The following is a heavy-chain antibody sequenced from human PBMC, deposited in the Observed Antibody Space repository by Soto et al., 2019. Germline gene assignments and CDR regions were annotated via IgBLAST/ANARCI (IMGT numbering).Heavy chain of an antibody. CDR1: GCSISSYY. CDR3: ATVLYDSSGYSSRLGNYYYGMDV. CDR2: IYTSGST. D-gene: IGHD3-22*01. J-gene: IGHJ6*02. V-gene: IGHV4-4*07. Sequence: SESLSLPCPVSGCSISSYYWSWIRQPAGKGLEWIGRIYTSGSTNYNPSLKSRVTMSVDTSKNQFSLKLSSVTAADTAVYYCATVLYDSSGYSSRLGNYYYGMDVWGQGTTVTVSS.